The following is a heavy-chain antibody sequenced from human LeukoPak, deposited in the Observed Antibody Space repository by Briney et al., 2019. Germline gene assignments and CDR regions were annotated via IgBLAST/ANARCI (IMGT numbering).Heavy chain of an antibody. Sequence: ASVKVSCKDSGYTFTSYGICWVRQAPGQGLEWMGWISTYNGKTNYAQKFQGRVTMTRDTSISTAYMELSRLRSDDTAVYYCARSSGGIQSFDYWGQGTLVTVSS. D-gene: IGHD2-15*01. J-gene: IGHJ4*02. CDR3: ARSSGGIQSFDY. V-gene: IGHV1-18*01. CDR2: ISTYNGKT. CDR1: GYTFTSYG.